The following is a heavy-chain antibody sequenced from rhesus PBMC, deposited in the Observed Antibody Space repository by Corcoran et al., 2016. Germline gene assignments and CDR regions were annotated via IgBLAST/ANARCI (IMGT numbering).Heavy chain of an antibody. CDR1: GASLSSTY. CDR2: IYGSGGST. J-gene: IGHJ5-1*01. CDR3: ARGCSGIYCPGRFDV. V-gene: IGHV4S2*01. D-gene: IGHD2-27*01. Sequence: QVQLQESGPGLVKPSATLPLTCAVSGASLSSTYWSWIRPAHGTGLEWIGRIYGSGGSTDYNPSLKSRVTISRDTSKNQFSLKLSSVTAADTAVYYCARGCSGIYCPGRFDVWGAGVLVTVSS.